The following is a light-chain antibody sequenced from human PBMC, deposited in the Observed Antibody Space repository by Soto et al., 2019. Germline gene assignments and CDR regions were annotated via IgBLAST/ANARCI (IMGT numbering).Light chain of an antibody. CDR3: YEAPSTAAA. Sequence: GVSIKITCRASQSISSYLNWYQQKPGKAPKLLIYAASSLQSGVPSRFSGSGTGKDFTVISIRSRHDCLATYSSYEAPSTAAAFGQGTKVDIK. CDR1: QSISSY. J-gene: IGKJ1*01. V-gene: IGKV1-39*01. CDR2: AAS.